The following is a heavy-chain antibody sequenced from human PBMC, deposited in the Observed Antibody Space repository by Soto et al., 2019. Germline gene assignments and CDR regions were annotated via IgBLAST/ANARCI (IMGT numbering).Heavy chain of an antibody. Sequence: ASVKVSCKASGYTFTGYYMHWVRQAPGQGLEWMGWINPNRGGTNYAQKFQGRVTMTRDTSISTAYIELSRLRSDDTAVYYCAREGHIVATMVYYYYYGRDVWGQGTTVTVSS. CDR1: GYTFTGYY. CDR3: AREGHIVATMVYYYYYGRDV. V-gene: IGHV1-2*02. CDR2: INPNRGGT. J-gene: IGHJ6*02. D-gene: IGHD5-12*01.